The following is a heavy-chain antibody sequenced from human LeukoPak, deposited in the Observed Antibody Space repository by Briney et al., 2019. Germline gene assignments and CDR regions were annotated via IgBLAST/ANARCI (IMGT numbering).Heavy chain of an antibody. CDR1: GFTFGYYA. Sequence: PGGSLRLSCTTSGFTFGYYAMSWFRQAPGKGLEGVGFIRDKPYGCTTEYAAAVKGRFTISRHDSKSIAYLQMNSLKTEDTAVYYCTRVLVYGGYLYFDYWGQGTLVTVSS. D-gene: IGHD5-12*01. CDR2: IRDKPYGCTT. J-gene: IGHJ4*02. CDR3: TRVLVYGGYLYFDY. V-gene: IGHV3-49*03.